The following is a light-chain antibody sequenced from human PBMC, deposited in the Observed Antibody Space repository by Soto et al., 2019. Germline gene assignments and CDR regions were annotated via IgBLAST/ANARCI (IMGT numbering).Light chain of an antibody. J-gene: IGLJ2*01. CDR2: SYY. CDR3: AAWDDSLNGLV. V-gene: IGLV1-44*01. CDR1: SSNIGGNA. Sequence: QSVLTQPPSASGTPGQRVTISCSGSSSNIGGNAVNWYQQLPGTAPKLLIYSYYQRPSGVPDRFSGSRSGTSASLAISGLQSEDEAEYYCAAWDDSLNGLVFGGGTKLTVL.